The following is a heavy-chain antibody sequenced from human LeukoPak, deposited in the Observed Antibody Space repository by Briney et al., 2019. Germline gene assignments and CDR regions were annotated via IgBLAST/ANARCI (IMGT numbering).Heavy chain of an antibody. D-gene: IGHD4-17*01. CDR2: IYYSGST. CDR3: ARGREYYGD. J-gene: IGHJ4*02. V-gene: IGHV4-30-4*08. CDR1: GGSISSSSYY. Sequence: SETLSLTCTVSGGSISSSSYYWGWIRQPPGKGLEWIGYIYYSGSTYYNPSLKSRVTISVDTSKNQFSLKLSSVTAADTAVYYCARGREYYGDWGQGTLVTVSS.